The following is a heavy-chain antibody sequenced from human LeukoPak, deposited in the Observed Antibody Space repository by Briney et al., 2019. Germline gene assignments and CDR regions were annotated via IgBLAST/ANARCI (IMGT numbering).Heavy chain of an antibody. D-gene: IGHD3-22*01. CDR3: ARAFRYYDSSGYLSFDY. J-gene: IGHJ4*02. CDR1: GGTFSSYA. Sequence: HGASVKVSCKASGGTFSSYAISWVRQAPGQGLEWMGIINPSGGSTSYAQKFQGRVTMTRDTSTSTVYMELSSLRSEDTAVYYCARAFRYYDSSGYLSFDYWGQGTLVTVSS. CDR2: INPSGGST. V-gene: IGHV1-46*01.